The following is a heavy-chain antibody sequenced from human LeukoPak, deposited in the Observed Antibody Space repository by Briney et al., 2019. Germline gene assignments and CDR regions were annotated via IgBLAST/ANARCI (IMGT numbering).Heavy chain of an antibody. J-gene: IGHJ6*03. CDR1: GFTFSSYW. Sequence: PGGSLRLSCAASGFTFSSYWMSWVRQAPGKGLEWVANIKQDGSEKYYVDSVKGRFTISRDNAKNSLYLQMNSLRAEDTAVYYCARGKRFLDYSHPMDVWGKGTTVTVSS. V-gene: IGHV3-7*01. CDR3: ARGKRFLDYSHPMDV. D-gene: IGHD3-3*01. CDR2: IKQDGSEK.